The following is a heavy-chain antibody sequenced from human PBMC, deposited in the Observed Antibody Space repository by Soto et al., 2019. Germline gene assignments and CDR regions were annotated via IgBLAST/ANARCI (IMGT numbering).Heavy chain of an antibody. CDR3: AREDIFWSAPDF. D-gene: IGHD3-3*01. CDR1: GYTFTRYA. CDR2: INAGNGNT. J-gene: IGHJ4*02. V-gene: IGHV1-3*01. Sequence: QVQLVQSGAEVKKPGASVKGSCKTSGYTFTRYALHWVRQAPGQRLEWMGWINAGNGNTKYSQKFQGRVTITRDTSASTAYMELSSLRSEDTSVYYCAREDIFWSAPDFWGQGTLVTVSS.